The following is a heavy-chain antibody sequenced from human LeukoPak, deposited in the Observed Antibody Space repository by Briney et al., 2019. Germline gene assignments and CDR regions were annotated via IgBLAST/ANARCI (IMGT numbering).Heavy chain of an antibody. CDR2: IYTSDSDT. Sequence: GESLKISCKGSGYSFTSYWIGWVRQMPGKGLGWMGIIYTSDSDTRYSPSFQGQVTISADKSISTAYLQWSSLKASDTAMYYCARSLRFCGGDCYYFDYWGQGTLVTVSS. V-gene: IGHV5-51*01. CDR1: GYSFTSYW. D-gene: IGHD2-21*02. CDR3: ARSLRFCGGDCYYFDY. J-gene: IGHJ4*02.